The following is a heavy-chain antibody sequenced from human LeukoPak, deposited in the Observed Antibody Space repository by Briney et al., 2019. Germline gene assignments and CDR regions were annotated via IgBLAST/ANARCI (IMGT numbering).Heavy chain of an antibody. J-gene: IGHJ6*03. Sequence: SVKVSCKASGGTFISYAISWVRQAPGQGLEWMGGIIPIFGTANYAQKFQGRVTITTDESTSTVYMELSSLRSEDTAVYYCARVRYGSGSYYYYYYYMDVWGKGTTVTVSS. V-gene: IGHV1-69*05. CDR3: ARVRYGSGSYYYYYYYMDV. CDR1: GGTFISYA. D-gene: IGHD3-10*01. CDR2: IIPIFGTA.